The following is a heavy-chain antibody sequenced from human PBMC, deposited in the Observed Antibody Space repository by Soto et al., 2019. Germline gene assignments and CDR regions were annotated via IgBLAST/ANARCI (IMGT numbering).Heavy chain of an antibody. CDR2: IDPSDSYT. J-gene: IGHJ6*02. V-gene: IGHV5-10-1*01. CDR3: ARPSSTTVTTLSYYYYGMDV. Sequence: ESLKISCKGSGYSFTSYWISWVRQMPGKRLEWMGRIDPSDSYTNYSPSFQGHVTISADKSISTAYLQWSSLKASDTAMYYCARPSSTTVTTLSYYYYGMDVWGQGTTVTVSS. D-gene: IGHD4-17*01. CDR1: GYSFTSYW.